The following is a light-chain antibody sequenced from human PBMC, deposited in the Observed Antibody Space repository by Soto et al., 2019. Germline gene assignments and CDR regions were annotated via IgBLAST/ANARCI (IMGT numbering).Light chain of an antibody. Sequence: QSALTQPPSASGTPGQRVSISCSGSNSNIGSNTVNWYQQLPGTAPKLLIYSNNQRPSGVPDRFSGSKSGTSASLAISGLQSDDEADYYCAAWDDSLSGFVFGAGTKAPS. CDR2: SNN. CDR1: NSNIGSNT. V-gene: IGLV1-44*01. J-gene: IGLJ1*01. CDR3: AAWDDSLSGFV.